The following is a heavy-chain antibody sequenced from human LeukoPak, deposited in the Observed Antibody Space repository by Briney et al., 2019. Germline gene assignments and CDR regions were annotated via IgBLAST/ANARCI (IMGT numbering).Heavy chain of an antibody. CDR3: ARGGYCSSTSCYTEALPLKD. D-gene: IGHD2-2*02. V-gene: IGHV3-53*01. J-gene: IGHJ4*02. CDR1: GFTFSNAW. Sequence: GGSLRLSCAASGFTFSNAWMSWVRQAPGKGLEWVSVIYSGGSTYYADSVKGRFTISRDNSKNTLYLQMNSLRAEDTAVYYCARGGYCSSTSCYTEALPLKDWGQGTLVTVSS. CDR2: IYSGGST.